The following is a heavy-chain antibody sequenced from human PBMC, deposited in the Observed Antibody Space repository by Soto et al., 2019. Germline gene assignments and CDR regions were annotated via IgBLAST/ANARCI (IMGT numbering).Heavy chain of an antibody. CDR2: IIPYHGKT. CDR3: ARLDYGDYSSAFDI. CDR1: GYTFTSYG. D-gene: IGHD4-17*01. J-gene: IGHJ3*02. V-gene: IGHV1-18*01. Sequence: ASVKVSCKASGYTFTSYGISWVRQAPGQGLEWMGRIIPYHGKTNYAQKLQGRVTITADKSTSTAYMELSSLRSEDTAVYYCARLDYGDYSSAFDIWGQGTMVTVSS.